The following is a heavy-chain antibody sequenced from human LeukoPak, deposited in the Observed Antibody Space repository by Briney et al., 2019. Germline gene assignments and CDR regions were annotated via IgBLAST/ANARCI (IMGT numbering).Heavy chain of an antibody. J-gene: IGHJ4*02. CDR3: ARHWLVGTFDY. CDR1: GGSISSSNYY. CDR2: IFYGRST. D-gene: IGHD6-19*01. Sequence: SETLSLTCSVSGGSISSSNYYWGWIRQPPGKGLEWIGSIFYGRSTYYNPSLKSRVTISVDTSKNQFSLKLSSVTAADTAVYYCARHWLVGTFDYWGQGTLVTVSS. V-gene: IGHV4-39*01.